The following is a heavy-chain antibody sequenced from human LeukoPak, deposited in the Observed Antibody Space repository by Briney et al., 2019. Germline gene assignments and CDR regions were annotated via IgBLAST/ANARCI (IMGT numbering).Heavy chain of an antibody. Sequence: PSETLSLTCTVSGGSISSGDYYWSWIRQHPGKGLEWIGYIYYSGTTYYNPSLESRVTLSVDTSKNQFSLRLSSVTAADTAVYYCARYRDSGGRLAFDIWGQGTMATVSS. D-gene: IGHD2-15*01. J-gene: IGHJ3*02. CDR3: ARYRDSGGRLAFDI. V-gene: IGHV4-31*03. CDR2: IYYSGTT. CDR1: GGSISSGDYY.